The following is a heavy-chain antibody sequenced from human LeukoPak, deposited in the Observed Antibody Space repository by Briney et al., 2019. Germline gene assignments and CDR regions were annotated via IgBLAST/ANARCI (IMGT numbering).Heavy chain of an antibody. CDR3: TSHIYCGSLYYFDY. D-gene: IGHD1-26*01. CDR2: IKSKTDGGTT. CDR1: GFTFSNAW. Sequence: PGGSLRLSCAASGFTFSNAWMNWVRQAPGKGLEWVGRIKSKTDGGTTDYAAPVKGRFTISRDDSKNTLYLQMNSLKTEDTAVYYCTSHIYCGSLYYFDYWGQGTLVTVSS. V-gene: IGHV3-15*07. J-gene: IGHJ4*02.